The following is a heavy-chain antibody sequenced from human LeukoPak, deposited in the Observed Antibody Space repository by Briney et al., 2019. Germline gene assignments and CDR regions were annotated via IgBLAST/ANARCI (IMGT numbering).Heavy chain of an antibody. Sequence: GGSLRLSCAASGFTFISYSMNWVRQAPGKGLEWVSSISSSSSYIYYADSVKGRFTISRDNAKNSLYLQMNSLRAEDTAVYYCARGGIAVAGHPFDYWGQGTLVTVSS. CDR2: ISSSSSYI. D-gene: IGHD6-19*01. J-gene: IGHJ4*02. CDR3: ARGGIAVAGHPFDY. CDR1: GFTFISYS. V-gene: IGHV3-21*01.